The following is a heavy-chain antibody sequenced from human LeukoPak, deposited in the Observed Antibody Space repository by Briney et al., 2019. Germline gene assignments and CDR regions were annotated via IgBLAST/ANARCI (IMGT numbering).Heavy chain of an antibody. V-gene: IGHV4-59*08. Sequence: PETLSLTCTVSGGSINISYWSWIRQPPGKGLEWIGYIYHRGSTNYNPSLKSRITVSVDTSKNQFSLKVTSVTAADTAVYYCARSGVFSGYDAFDIWGQGTMVTVSS. J-gene: IGHJ3*02. CDR3: ARSGVFSGYDAFDI. D-gene: IGHD3-9*01. CDR2: IYHRGST. CDR1: GGSINISY.